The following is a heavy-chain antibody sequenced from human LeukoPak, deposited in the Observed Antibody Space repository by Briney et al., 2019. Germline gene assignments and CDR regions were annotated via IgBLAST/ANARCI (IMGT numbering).Heavy chain of an antibody. CDR2: IIPILGIA. CDR1: GGTFSSYA. J-gene: IGHJ4*02. D-gene: IGHD6-6*01. Sequence: GASVKVSCKASGGTFSSYAISWVRQAPRQGLEWMGRIIPILGIANYAQKFQGRVTITADKSTSTAYMELSSLRSEDTAVYYCAREYSSSSGVDYWGQGTLVTVSS. CDR3: AREYSSSSGVDY. V-gene: IGHV1-69*04.